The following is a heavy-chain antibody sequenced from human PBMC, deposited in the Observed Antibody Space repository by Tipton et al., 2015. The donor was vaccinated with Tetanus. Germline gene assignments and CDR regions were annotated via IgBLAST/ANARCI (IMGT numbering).Heavy chain of an antibody. Sequence: TLSLTCTVSGDSVSSGGYDWGSIRQSPGKGLGLIGYISNTGSTSYNPSLQSRVSMSVDTSKNQFSLRLSSVTAADTAVYYCARIVRMGDFSFFDSWGLGTLVTVSS. D-gene: IGHD3-16*01. CDR2: ISNTGST. CDR3: ARIVRMGDFSFFDS. CDR1: GDSVSSGGYD. J-gene: IGHJ4*02. V-gene: IGHV4-61*08.